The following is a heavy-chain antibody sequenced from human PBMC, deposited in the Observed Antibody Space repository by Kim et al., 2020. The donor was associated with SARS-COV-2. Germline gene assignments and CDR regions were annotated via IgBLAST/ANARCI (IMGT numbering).Heavy chain of an antibody. V-gene: IGHV4-34*01. CDR3: ARGRYSSSWYGAKNWFDP. CDR2: INHSGST. D-gene: IGHD6-13*01. J-gene: IGHJ5*02. CDR1: GGSFSGYY. Sequence: SETLSLTCAVYGGSFSGYYWSWIRQPPGKGLEWIGDINHSGSTNYNPSLKSRVTIAVDTSKNQFSLKLSSVTAADPAVYYCARGRYSSSWYGAKNWFDPWGQGTLFTVSS.